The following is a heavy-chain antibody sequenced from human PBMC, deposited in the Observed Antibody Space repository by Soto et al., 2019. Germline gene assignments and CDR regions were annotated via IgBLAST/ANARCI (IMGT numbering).Heavy chain of an antibody. Sequence: SGPTLVKPTQTLTLTCTFSGFSLSTSGVGVGWIRQPPGKALEWLALIYWDDDKRYSPSLKSRLTITKDTSKNQVVLTMTNMDPVDTATYYCAHRRLSTVTRFVFDIWGQGTMVTVSS. D-gene: IGHD4-17*01. V-gene: IGHV2-5*02. CDR3: AHRRLSTVTRFVFDI. J-gene: IGHJ3*02. CDR2: IYWDDDK. CDR1: GFSLSTSGVG.